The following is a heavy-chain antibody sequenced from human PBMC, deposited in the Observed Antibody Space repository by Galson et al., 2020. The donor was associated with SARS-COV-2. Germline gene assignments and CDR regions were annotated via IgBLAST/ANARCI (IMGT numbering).Heavy chain of an antibody. CDR2: ISYDGSNK. D-gene: IGHD6-13*01. V-gene: IGHV3-30*04. J-gene: IGHJ6*02. CDR3: ARDKYTSSWRGGYYYYYGMDV. CDR1: GFTFNSYA. Sequence: GESLKISCAASGFTFNSYAIHWVRQAPGKGLEWVAVISYDGSNKNYAASVKGRFTISRDNFQNTLYLQMYSLRAEDTAVYYCARDKYTSSWRGGYYYYYGMDVWGQGTTVTVSS.